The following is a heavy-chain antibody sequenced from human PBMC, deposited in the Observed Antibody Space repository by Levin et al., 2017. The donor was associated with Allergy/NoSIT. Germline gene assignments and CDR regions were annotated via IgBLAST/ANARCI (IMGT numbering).Heavy chain of an antibody. CDR3: VKVAWYTTGPTSGSAYDI. J-gene: IGHJ3*02. Sequence: QPGGSLRLSCSASGFTFSSFAMHWVRQAPGKRLEYVSAISSNGGSTYYADSVKGRFTISRDNSKNTLYLQMSSLTTEDTAVYYCVKVAWYTTGPTSGSAYDIWGQGTMVTVSS. V-gene: IGHV3-64D*06. CDR1: GFTFSSFA. CDR2: ISSNGGST. D-gene: IGHD1-1*01.